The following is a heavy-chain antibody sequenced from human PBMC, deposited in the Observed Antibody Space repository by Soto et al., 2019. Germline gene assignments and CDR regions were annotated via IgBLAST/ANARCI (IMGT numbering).Heavy chain of an antibody. CDR2: IRSKANGYAT. D-gene: IGHD1-26*01. CDR3: TRYGAVGATTLDY. V-gene: IGHV3-73*01. J-gene: IGHJ4*02. CDR1: GFTFSGSA. Sequence: GGSLRLSCAASGFTFSGSAMHWVRQASGKGLEWIGRIRSKANGYATVYAASVKGRFTISRDDSKNTAYLQMNSLTTEDTAVYYCTRYGAVGATTLDYWGQGALVTVSS.